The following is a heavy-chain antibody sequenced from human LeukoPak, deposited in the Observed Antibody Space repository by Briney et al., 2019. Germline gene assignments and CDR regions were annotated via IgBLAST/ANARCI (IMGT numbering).Heavy chain of an antibody. J-gene: IGHJ4*02. D-gene: IGHD3-22*01. CDR2: INSDGSST. Sequence: GGSPRPSCAASGFTFSSYWMHWVRQAPGKGLVWVSRINSDGSSTSYAASVKGRFTISRDNAKNTLYLQMNSLRAEDTAVYYCARGAGYYDSSGYYLYYFDYWGQGTLVTVSS. CDR1: GFTFSSYW. V-gene: IGHV3-74*01. CDR3: ARGAGYYDSSGYYLYYFDY.